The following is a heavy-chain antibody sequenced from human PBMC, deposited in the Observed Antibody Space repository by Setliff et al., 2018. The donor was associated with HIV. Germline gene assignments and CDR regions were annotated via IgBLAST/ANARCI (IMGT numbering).Heavy chain of an antibody. D-gene: IGHD3-22*01. Sequence: SETLSLTCTVSGVSISNTNFYWGWIRQAPGKGLEWVGNIFYSGTTYYSPSLKIRPTISVDKSKNQFSLKLSPVTAADTAVYYCARAASYYDSSGYWAPPKYFDYWGQGTLVTVSS. J-gene: IGHJ4*02. CDR3: ARAASYYDSSGYWAPPKYFDY. CDR1: GVSISNTNFY. CDR2: IFYSGTT. V-gene: IGHV4-39*01.